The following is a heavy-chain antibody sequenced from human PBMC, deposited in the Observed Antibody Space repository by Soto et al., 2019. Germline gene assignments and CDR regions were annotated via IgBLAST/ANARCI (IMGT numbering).Heavy chain of an antibody. Sequence: ASVKVSCKASGYTFTSYGISWVRQAPGQGLEWMGWISAYNGNTNYAQKLQGRVTMTTDTSTSTAYMELRSLRSDDTAVYYCAARTTGLYSSSRAPFDSWGQGTLVTVSS. D-gene: IGHD6-6*01. CDR3: AARTTGLYSSSRAPFDS. CDR2: ISAYNGNT. V-gene: IGHV1-18*01. J-gene: IGHJ4*02. CDR1: GYTFTSYG.